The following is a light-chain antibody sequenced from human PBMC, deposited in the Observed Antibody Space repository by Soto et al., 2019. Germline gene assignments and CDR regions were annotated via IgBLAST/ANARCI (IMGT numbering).Light chain of an antibody. Sequence: DIQMTQSPSSLSASVGVRFTITFRANQSVSDSLNWYQQKPGKVPKLLIYAASSLRSGVPSRISGSGSGTDFTLTISSLQPEDFATYYCHQSYSTPQTFGQGTKVDNK. J-gene: IGKJ1*01. V-gene: IGKV1-39*01. CDR3: HQSYSTPQT. CDR1: QSVSDS. CDR2: AAS.